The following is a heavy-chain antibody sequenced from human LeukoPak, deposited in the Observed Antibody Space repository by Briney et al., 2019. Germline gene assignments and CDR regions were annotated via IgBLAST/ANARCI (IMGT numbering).Heavy chain of an antibody. CDR2: ISDDSTYI. V-gene: IGHV3-21*04. CDR3: AKEYYDYVWGSSDAFDI. J-gene: IGHJ3*02. CDR1: GFTFNTYS. Sequence: GGSLRLSCAASGFTFNTYSMNWVRQAPGKGLEWVSSISDDSTYIYHADSVKGRFTISRDNAKNSLYLQMNSLRAEDTAVYYCAKEYYDYVWGSSDAFDIWGQGTMVTVSS. D-gene: IGHD3-16*01.